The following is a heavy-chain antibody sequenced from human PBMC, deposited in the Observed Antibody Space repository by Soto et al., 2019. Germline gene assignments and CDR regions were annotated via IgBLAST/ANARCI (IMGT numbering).Heavy chain of an antibody. D-gene: IGHD6-6*01. CDR2: ISAYNGNT. CDR3: ARDILKYSRILYYMDV. J-gene: IGHJ6*03. CDR1: GYTFTSYG. Sequence: ASVKVSCKASGYTFTSYGISWVRQAPGQGLEWMGWISAYNGNTNYAQKLQGRVTMTTDTSTSTAYMELRSLRSDDTAVYYCARDILKYSRILYYMDVWGKGTTVTVSS. V-gene: IGHV1-18*01.